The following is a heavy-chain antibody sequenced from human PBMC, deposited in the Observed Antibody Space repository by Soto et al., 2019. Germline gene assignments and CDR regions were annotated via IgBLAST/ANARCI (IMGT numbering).Heavy chain of an antibody. V-gene: IGHV3-11*03. CDR1: GFTFGDYY. CDR3: ARGLGGSFGVPTFDY. J-gene: IGHJ4*02. D-gene: IGHD3-16*01. CDR2: ITSSSSYT. Sequence: GGSLRLSCAASGFTFGDYYMSWLRQAPGKGLEWVSYITSSSSYTNYADSVKGRFTISRDNAKNSLYLQMNSLRAEDTAVYYCARGLGGSFGVPTFDYWGQGILVTVSS.